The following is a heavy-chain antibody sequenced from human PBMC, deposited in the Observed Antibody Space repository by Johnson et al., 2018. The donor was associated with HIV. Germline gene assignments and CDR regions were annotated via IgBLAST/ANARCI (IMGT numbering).Heavy chain of an antibody. CDR3: AKGSVAVLDAFDI. D-gene: IGHD4-23*01. V-gene: IGHV3-30*18. Sequence: VESGGGLVQPGGSLRLSCAASGFTLSSYGMHWVRQAPGKGLEWVAVISYDGSNKYYADSVKGRFTISRDNSKNTLYLQMNSLRAEDTAVYYCAKGSVAVLDAFDIWGQGTMVTVSS. CDR2: ISYDGSNK. CDR1: GFTLSSYG. J-gene: IGHJ3*02.